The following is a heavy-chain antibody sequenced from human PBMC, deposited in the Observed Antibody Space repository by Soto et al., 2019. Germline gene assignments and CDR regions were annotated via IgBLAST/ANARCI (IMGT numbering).Heavy chain of an antibody. CDR3: ARHNGPLYVGYYYDMDV. CDR2: IYYSGYT. CDR1: GGSISSSSYY. Sequence: SETLSLTCTVSGGSISSSSYYWGWIRHPPGKGLEWIGSIYYSGYTYYNPSLKSRVTISVDTSKNQFSLKLSSVTAADTAVYYCARHNGPLYVGYYYDMDVWGQGTTVT. V-gene: IGHV4-39*01. D-gene: IGHD3-16*01. J-gene: IGHJ6*02.